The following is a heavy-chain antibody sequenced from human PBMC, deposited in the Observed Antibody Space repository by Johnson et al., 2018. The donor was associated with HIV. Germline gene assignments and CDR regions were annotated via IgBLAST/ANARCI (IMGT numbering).Heavy chain of an antibody. V-gene: IGHV3-30-3*01. J-gene: IGHJ3*02. Sequence: QVQLVESGGGLGQPGGSLRLSCAASGFTFSSYAMTWVRRAPGEGLEWVALISYDGSNKYYADSVKGRFTISRYNSKNTLYLQMNSLRAEDTAVYYCARAPNYYYDIWGQGTMVTVSS. D-gene: IGHD3-10*01. CDR2: ISYDGSNK. CDR3: ARAPNYYYDI. CDR1: GFTFSSYA.